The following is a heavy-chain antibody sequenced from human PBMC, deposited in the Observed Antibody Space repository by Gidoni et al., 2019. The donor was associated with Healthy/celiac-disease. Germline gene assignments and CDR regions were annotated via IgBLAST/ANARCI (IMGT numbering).Heavy chain of an antibody. CDR1: GFTFSDYY. D-gene: IGHD3-9*01. J-gene: IGHJ4*02. V-gene: IGHV3-11*01. CDR2: ISSSGSTI. CDR3: ARDQRYDILTGYYSPGDY. Sequence: QVQLVESGGGLVKPGGSLRLSCAASGFTFSDYYLSWIRQAPGQGLDWVSYISSSGSTIYYADSVKGRFTISRDNAKNSLYLQMNSLRAEDTAVYYCARDQRYDILTGYYSPGDYWGQGTLVTVSS.